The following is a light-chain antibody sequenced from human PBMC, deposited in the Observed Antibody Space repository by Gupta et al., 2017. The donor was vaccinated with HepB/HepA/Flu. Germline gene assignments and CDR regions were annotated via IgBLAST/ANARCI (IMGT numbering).Light chain of an antibody. V-gene: IGKV1-5*03. CDR2: KAS. J-gene: IGKJ3*01. CDR1: QSIGSL. CDR3: QQYNSYPLT. Sequence: DIQMTQSPSTLSAFVGDRVTITCRASQSIGSLLAWYQQKPGKAPKVLIYKASSLEGGVPSRFSGSGSGTEFTLTISSLQPDDFAIYYCQQYNSYPLTFGPGTKVEIK.